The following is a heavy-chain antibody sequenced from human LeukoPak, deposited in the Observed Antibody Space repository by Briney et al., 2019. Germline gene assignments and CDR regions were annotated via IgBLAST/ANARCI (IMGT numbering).Heavy chain of an antibody. V-gene: IGHV3-30*18. J-gene: IGHJ4*02. CDR3: AKGPLRGTAAAIDY. Sequence: HTGGSLRLSCAASGFTFNNYGMHWVRQAPGKGLEWVAVISYDGRNKHYPDSVKGRFTISRDISTDTLWLQMDSLRTEDTAVYYCAKGPLRGTAAAIDYWGQGTLVTVSS. CDR2: ISYDGRNK. CDR1: GFTFNNYG. D-gene: IGHD2-2*01.